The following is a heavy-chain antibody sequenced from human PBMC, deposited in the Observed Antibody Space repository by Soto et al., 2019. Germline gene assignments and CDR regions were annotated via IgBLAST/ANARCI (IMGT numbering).Heavy chain of an antibody. CDR3: ARDTDSSSWYGSPPPVDY. J-gene: IGHJ4*02. CDR2: IIPIFGTA. Sequence: GASVKVSCKASGGTFSSYAISWVRQAPGQGLEWMGGIIPIFGTANYAQKLRGRVTMTTDTSTSTAYMELRSLRSDDTAVYYCARDTDSSSWYGSPPPVDYWGQGTLVTVSS. V-gene: IGHV1-69*05. D-gene: IGHD6-13*01. CDR1: GGTFSSYA.